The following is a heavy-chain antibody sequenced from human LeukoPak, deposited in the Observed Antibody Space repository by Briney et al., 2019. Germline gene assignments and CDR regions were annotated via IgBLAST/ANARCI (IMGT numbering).Heavy chain of an antibody. CDR3: ARAGVAARHLDY. CDR2: INPNSGGT. D-gene: IGHD6-6*01. J-gene: IGHJ4*02. Sequence: ASVNDSCKASGYTFTGYYMHWVRQAPGQGVEWMGWINPNSGGTHYAQKFQGRVTMTRDTSISTAYMELSRLRSDDTAVYYCARAGVAARHLDYWGQGTLVTVSS. CDR1: GYTFTGYY. V-gene: IGHV1-2*02.